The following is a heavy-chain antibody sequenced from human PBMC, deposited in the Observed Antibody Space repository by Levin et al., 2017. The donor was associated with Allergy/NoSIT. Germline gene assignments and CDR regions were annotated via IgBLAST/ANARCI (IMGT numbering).Heavy chain of an antibody. D-gene: IGHD3-10*01. CDR2: IYYSGST. V-gene: IGHV4-59*01. CDR1: GGSISSYY. J-gene: IGHJ4*02. Sequence: SQTLSLTCTVSGGSISSYYWSWIRQPPGKGLEWIGYIYYSGSTNYNPSLKSRVTISVDTSKNQFSLKLSSVTAADTAVYYCAQLGYDGSVDWGQGTLVTVST. CDR3: AQLGYDGSVD.